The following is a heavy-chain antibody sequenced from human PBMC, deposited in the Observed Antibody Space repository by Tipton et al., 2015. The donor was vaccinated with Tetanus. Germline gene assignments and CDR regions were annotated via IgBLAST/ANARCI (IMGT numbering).Heavy chain of an antibody. CDR1: GGSLRSYY. CDR2: VDYFGST. J-gene: IGHJ1*01. CDR3: TRTIGYMYSDT. V-gene: IGHV4-59*01. D-gene: IGHD3-22*01. Sequence: TLSLTCTVSGGSLRSYYWSWIRQSPGKGLEWIGYVDYFGSTKINPSLKSRVAMSVDTAENQLSLRLTSVTSADTAVYYCTRTIGYMYSDTWGQGTLVTVSS.